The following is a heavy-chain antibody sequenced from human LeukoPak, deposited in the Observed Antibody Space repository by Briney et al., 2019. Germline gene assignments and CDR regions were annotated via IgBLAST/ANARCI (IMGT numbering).Heavy chain of an antibody. CDR1: GFTFSDYY. V-gene: IGHV3-11*06. D-gene: IGHD2-8*01. CDR3: AKGGGYCTNGVCFFDY. CDR2: ISSSSSYT. Sequence: GGSLRLSCAASGFTFSDYYMSWIRQAPGKGLEWVSYISSSSSYTNYADSVKGRFTISRDNSKNTLYLQMNSLRAEDTAVYYCAKGGGYCTNGVCFFDYWGQGTLVTVSS. J-gene: IGHJ4*02.